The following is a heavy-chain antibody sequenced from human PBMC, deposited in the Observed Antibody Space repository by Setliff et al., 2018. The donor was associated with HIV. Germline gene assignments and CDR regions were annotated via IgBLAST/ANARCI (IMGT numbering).Heavy chain of an antibody. CDR1: GGTFSSYA. CDR3: AGGYCSSTSCYLLHYYYYYGMDV. D-gene: IGHD2-2*01. V-gene: IGHV1-69*13. CDR2: IIPIFGTA. Sequence: SVKVSCKASGGTFSSYAISWVRQAPGQGLEWMGGIIPIFGTANYAQKSQGRVTITADESTSTAYMELSSLRSEDTAVYYCAGGYCSSTSCYLLHYYYYYGMDVWGQGTTVTVSS. J-gene: IGHJ6*02.